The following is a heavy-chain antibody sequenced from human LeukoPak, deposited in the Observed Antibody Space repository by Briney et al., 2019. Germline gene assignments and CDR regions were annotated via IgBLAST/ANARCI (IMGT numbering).Heavy chain of an antibody. J-gene: IGHJ4*02. CDR3: ARDVVASGGYY. Sequence: GGSLRLSCAASGFTFSSYNMNWVRQAPGRGLEWVSSISSGGTYMDYADSVKGRFTISRDNAKNSLYLQMNSLRAEDTAVYYCARDVVASGGYYWGQGTLVTVSS. D-gene: IGHD2-2*01. CDR1: GFTFSSYN. CDR2: ISSGGTYM. V-gene: IGHV3-21*01.